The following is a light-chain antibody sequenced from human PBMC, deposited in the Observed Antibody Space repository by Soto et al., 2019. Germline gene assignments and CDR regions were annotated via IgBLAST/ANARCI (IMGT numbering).Light chain of an antibody. Sequence: DIQMTQSPSTLSASVGDRVSIACRASQSISSSLAWYQQKPGKAPKLLIYDASSLESGVPSRFSGSGSGPEFTLSINSLQPQDFATYYCQQYHRYSWTFGQGTKVEIK. CDR1: QSISSS. CDR2: DAS. V-gene: IGKV1-5*01. CDR3: QQYHRYSWT. J-gene: IGKJ1*01.